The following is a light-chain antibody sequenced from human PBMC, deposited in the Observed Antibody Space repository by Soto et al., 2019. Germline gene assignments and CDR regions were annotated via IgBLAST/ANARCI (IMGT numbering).Light chain of an antibody. Sequence: EIVMTQSPATLSVSPGERATLSCRASQSVSNNLAWYQKKPGQAHRLLIYGASTRATGIPARFSGSGSGTEFTLTISSLQSEDFALYYCQQYNNWWTFGQGTRVEIK. CDR1: QSVSNN. CDR2: GAS. J-gene: IGKJ1*01. V-gene: IGKV3-15*01. CDR3: QQYNNWWT.